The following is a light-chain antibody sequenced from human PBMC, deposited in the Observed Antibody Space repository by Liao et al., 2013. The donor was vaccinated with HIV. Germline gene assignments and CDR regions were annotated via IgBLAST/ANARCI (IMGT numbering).Light chain of an antibody. J-gene: IGLJ1*01. Sequence: SYELTQPPSVSVSPGQTASITCSGDKLGDEYASWYQQKPGQSPVLVIYQDTRRPSGIPERFSGSNSGNTATLTISGTQAMDEADYYCQVWDSSTGVFGTGTKVTVV. V-gene: IGLV3-1*01. CDR1: KLGDEY. CDR2: QDT. CDR3: QVWDSSTGV.